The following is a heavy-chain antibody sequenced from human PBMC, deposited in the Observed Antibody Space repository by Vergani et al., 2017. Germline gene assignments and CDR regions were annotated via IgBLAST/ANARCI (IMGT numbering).Heavy chain of an antibody. J-gene: IGHJ3*02. CDR3: ARNPYCGGDCYSDAFDI. CDR2: IYYSGST. V-gene: IGHV4-59*01. Sequence: QVQLQESGPGLVKPSETLSLTCTVSGGSISSYYWSWIRQPPGKGLEWIGYIYYSGSTNYNPSLKSRVTISVDTSKNPFSLKLSSVPAADTAVYYCARNPYCGGDCYSDAFDIWGQGTMVTVSS. D-gene: IGHD2-21*02. CDR1: GGSISSYY.